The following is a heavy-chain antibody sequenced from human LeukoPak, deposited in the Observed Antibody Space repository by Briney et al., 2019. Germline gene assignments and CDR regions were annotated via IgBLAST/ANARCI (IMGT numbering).Heavy chain of an antibody. D-gene: IGHD2-2*01. CDR2: ITSEGISS. CDR1: TFALRNYW. Sequence: PGGSLRLSCTGSTFALRNYWIHWVRQVPGKGLEWISRITSEGISSSYADSVKGRFTISRDNSKNTLYLQMNSLRAEDTAVYYCTHGSMYQLDYWGQGTLVTVSS. V-gene: IGHV3-74*03. CDR3: THGSMYQLDY. J-gene: IGHJ4*02.